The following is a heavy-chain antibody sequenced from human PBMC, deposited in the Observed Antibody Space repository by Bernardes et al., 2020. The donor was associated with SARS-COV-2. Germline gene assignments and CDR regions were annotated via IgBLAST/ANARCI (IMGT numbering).Heavy chain of an antibody. CDR1: GFTFTNYW. V-gene: IGHV3-74*01. D-gene: IGHD6-19*01. Sequence: GSLRLSCEVSGFTFTNYWMHWVRQLPGKRLVWVARINRDGSSTTYADSVKGRFTISRDDAKRTLYLEMNSLRVEDTAVYYCARVGMSGWYEDHWGQGTLVTVSS. CDR2: INRDGSST. CDR3: ARVGMSGWYEDH. J-gene: IGHJ4*02.